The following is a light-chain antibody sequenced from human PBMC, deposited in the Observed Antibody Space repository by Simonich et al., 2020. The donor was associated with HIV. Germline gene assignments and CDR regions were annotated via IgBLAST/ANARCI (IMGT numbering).Light chain of an antibody. CDR2: GAS. V-gene: IGKV3-15*01. CDR3: QQYNNWPPIA. CDR1: QSVSSN. J-gene: IGKJ5*01. Sequence: EIVMTQSPATLSVSPGEKATLSCRASQSVSSNLAWYQQKPGQAPRLLIYGASTRATGIPARFSGSGSGTEFTLTISSMQSEDFAVYYCQQYNNWPPIAFGQGTRLEIK.